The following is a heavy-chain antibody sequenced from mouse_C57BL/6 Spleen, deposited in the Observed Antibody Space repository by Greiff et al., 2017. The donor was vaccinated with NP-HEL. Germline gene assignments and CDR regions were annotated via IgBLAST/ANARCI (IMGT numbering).Heavy chain of an antibody. J-gene: IGHJ2*01. D-gene: IGHD2-1*01. CDR2: ISSGSSTI. V-gene: IGHV5-17*01. Sequence: EVKLMESGGGLVKPGGSLKLSCAASGFTFSDYGMHWVRQAPEKGLEWVAYISSGSSTIYYADTGKGRFTISRDNAKNTLFLQMTSLRSEDTAMYYCARENYRGYFDYWGQGTTLTVSS. CDR3: ARENYRGYFDY. CDR1: GFTFSDYG.